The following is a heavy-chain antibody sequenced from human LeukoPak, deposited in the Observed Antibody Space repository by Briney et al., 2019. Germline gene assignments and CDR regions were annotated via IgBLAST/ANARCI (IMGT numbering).Heavy chain of an antibody. V-gene: IGHV4-39*01. J-gene: IGHJ4*02. CDR3: ARTLPGIAVAGTPYFDY. D-gene: IGHD6-19*01. CDR2: IYYSGST. Sequence: IPSETLSLTCTVSGGSISSSIYYWGWIRQPPGKGLEWIGSIYYSGSTYYNPSLKSRVTISVDTSKNQFSLKLSSVTAADTAVYYCARTLPGIAVAGTPYFDYWGQRTLVTVSS. CDR1: GGSISSSIYY.